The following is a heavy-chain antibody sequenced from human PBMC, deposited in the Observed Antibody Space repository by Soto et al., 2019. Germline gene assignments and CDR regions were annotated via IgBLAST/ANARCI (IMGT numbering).Heavy chain of an antibody. J-gene: IGHJ4*02. V-gene: IGHV4-39*01. CDR3: ATSTTGGTPGGYFDY. D-gene: IGHD3-16*01. Sequence: PSETVSLTCTVSGGSISSSSYYWGWIRQPPGKGLEWIGSIYYSGSTYYNPSLKSRVTISVDTSKNQFSLKLSSVTAADTAVYYCATSTTGGTPGGYFDYWGQGTLVTVSS. CDR1: GGSISSSSYY. CDR2: IYYSGST.